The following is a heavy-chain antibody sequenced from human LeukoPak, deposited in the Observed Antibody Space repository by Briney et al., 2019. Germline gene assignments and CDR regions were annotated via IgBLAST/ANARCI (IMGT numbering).Heavy chain of an antibody. V-gene: IGHV3-21*01. CDR2: ISSSSSYI. CDR3: ARLIAAAGTGWFDP. D-gene: IGHD6-13*01. Sequence: GGSLRLFCAASGFTFSSYSMKWVRQARGEGLEWVSSISSSSSYIYYADSVKGRFTISRDNVKNSLYLQMNSLRAEDTAVYYCARLIAAAGTGWFDPWGQGTLVTVSS. J-gene: IGHJ5*02. CDR1: GFTFSSYS.